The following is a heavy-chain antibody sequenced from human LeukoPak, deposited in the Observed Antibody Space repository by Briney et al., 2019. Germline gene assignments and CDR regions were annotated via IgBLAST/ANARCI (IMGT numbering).Heavy chain of an antibody. CDR2: IRYDGSNK. CDR3: AKHRVVAATRYYYTDV. J-gene: IGHJ6*03. V-gene: IGHV3-30*02. Sequence: PGGSLRLSCAASGFTFSSYGMHWVRQAPGKGLEWVAFIRYDGSNKYYADSVKGRFTISRDNSKNTLYLQMNSLRAEDTAVYYCAKHRVVAATRYYYTDVWGKGTTVTVSS. CDR1: GFTFSSYG. D-gene: IGHD2-15*01.